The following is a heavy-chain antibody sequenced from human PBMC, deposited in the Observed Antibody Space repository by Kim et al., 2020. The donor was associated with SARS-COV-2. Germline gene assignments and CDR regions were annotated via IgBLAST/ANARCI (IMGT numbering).Heavy chain of an antibody. CDR1: GFTFSNYW. V-gene: IGHV3-7*03. CDR3: ARVYGSGSYYNGFDY. CDR2: IKQDGSET. J-gene: IGHJ4*02. Sequence: GGSLRLSCAASGFTFSNYWMSWVRQAPGKGLEWVANIKQDGSETYYVDSVKGRFTISRDNAKNSLSLQMNSLRAEDTAVYYCARVYGSGSYYNGFDYWGQGTLVTVSS. D-gene: IGHD3-10*01.